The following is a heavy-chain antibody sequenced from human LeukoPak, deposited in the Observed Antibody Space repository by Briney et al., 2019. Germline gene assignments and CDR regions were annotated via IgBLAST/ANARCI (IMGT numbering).Heavy chain of an antibody. V-gene: IGHV7-4-1*01. D-gene: IGHD3-10*01. CDR1: GYTFTSYG. CDR2: INTNSGNP. Sequence: GASVKVSCKASGYTFTSYGISWVRQAPGQGLEWMGWINTNSGNPTYALGFTGRFVFSLDTSVSTAYLQIFNLKAEDTAVYYCVRELETMVRGVVVDYWGQGTLVYVSS. CDR3: VRELETMVRGVVVDY. J-gene: IGHJ4*02.